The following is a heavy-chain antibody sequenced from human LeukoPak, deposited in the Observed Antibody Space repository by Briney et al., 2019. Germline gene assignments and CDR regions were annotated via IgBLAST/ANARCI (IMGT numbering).Heavy chain of an antibody. J-gene: IGHJ4*02. CDR1: GFTFSNAW. CDR3: AKAETPFSGYYPNDY. Sequence: GGSLRLSCAASGFTFSNAWMSWVRQAPGKGLEWVGRIKSKTDGGTTDYAAPVKGRFTISRDDSKNTLYLQMNSLRAEDTAVYYCAKAETPFSGYYPNDYWGQGTLVTVSS. V-gene: IGHV3-15*01. CDR2: IKSKTDGGTT. D-gene: IGHD3-22*01.